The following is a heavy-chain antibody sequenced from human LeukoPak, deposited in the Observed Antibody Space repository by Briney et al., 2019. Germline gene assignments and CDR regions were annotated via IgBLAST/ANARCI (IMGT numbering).Heavy chain of an antibody. CDR3: ARAYDSSGYLYMGAFDI. J-gene: IGHJ3*02. CDR2: ISAYNGNT. V-gene: IGHV1-18*01. D-gene: IGHD3-22*01. Sequence: ASVKVSCKASGYTFTSYGISWVRQAPGQGLEWMGWISAYNGNTNYAQKLQGRVTMTTDTSTSTAYMELRGLRSDDTAVYYCARAYDSSGYLYMGAFDIWGQGTMVTVSS. CDR1: GYTFTSYG.